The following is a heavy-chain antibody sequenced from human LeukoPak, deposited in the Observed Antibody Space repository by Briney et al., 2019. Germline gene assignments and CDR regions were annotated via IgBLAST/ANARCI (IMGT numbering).Heavy chain of an antibody. J-gene: IGHJ4*02. V-gene: IGHV4-34*01. CDR1: GGSFSGYY. Sequence: KTSETLSLTCAVYGGSFSGYYWSWIRQPPXXXLEWIGEINHSGSTNYNPSLKSRVTISVDTSKNQFSLKLSSVTAADTAVYYCARGERAYDYWGQGTLVTVSS. CDR3: ARGERAYDY. CDR2: INHSGST.